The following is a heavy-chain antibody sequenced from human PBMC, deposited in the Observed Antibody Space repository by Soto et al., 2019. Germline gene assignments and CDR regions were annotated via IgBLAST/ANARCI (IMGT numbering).Heavy chain of an antibody. D-gene: IGHD6-13*01. CDR1: GFTFSSCA. Sequence: GGSLRLSCAASGFTFSSCAMGWVRQAPGKGLEWVSDIIDSGGSTNSADSVKGRFTISRDNSKNTVYLQMNGLRGEDTAVYYCVKGGYDWFDTWGQGTLVTVSS. J-gene: IGHJ5*02. CDR3: VKGGYDWFDT. V-gene: IGHV3-23*01. CDR2: IIDSGGST.